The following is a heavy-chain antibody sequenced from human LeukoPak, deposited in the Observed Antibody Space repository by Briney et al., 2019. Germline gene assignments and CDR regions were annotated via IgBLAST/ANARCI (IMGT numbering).Heavy chain of an antibody. J-gene: IGHJ5*02. Sequence: GGSLRLSCAASGFTFISYAMSWVRQAPGKGLGWVSAIIGSGGSTYYADCVKGRFTISRHNSKNTLYLQMNSLSAEDTAVYYCAKDGSGSGPNWFDPWGQGTLVTVSS. D-gene: IGHD3-10*01. CDR2: IIGSGGST. V-gene: IGHV3-23*01. CDR3: AKDGSGSGPNWFDP. CDR1: GFTFISYA.